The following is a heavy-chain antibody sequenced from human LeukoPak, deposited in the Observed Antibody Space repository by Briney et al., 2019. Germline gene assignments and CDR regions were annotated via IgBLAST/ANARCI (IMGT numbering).Heavy chain of an antibody. Sequence: PGGSLRLSCAASGFTFGSYAMSWVRQAPGKGLEWVSTVTGSGGTTYYADSVKGRFTISRDNSKNTLYLQMNSLRDEDTAVYYCANVRYGYWGQGTLVTVSS. CDR2: VTGSGGTT. D-gene: IGHD1-1*01. CDR3: ANVRYGY. CDR1: GFTFGSYA. J-gene: IGHJ4*02. V-gene: IGHV3-23*01.